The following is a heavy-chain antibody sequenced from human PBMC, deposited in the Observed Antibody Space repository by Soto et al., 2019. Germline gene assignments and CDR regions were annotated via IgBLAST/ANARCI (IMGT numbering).Heavy chain of an antibody. CDR2: ISADDGNT. CDR3: ATEIVDTAMGLYYYYGMDV. J-gene: IGHJ6*02. V-gene: IGHV1-18*01. Sequence: ASVKVSCKASGYTFTSYGISWVRQAPGQGLEWMGWISADDGNTIYAQKFQGRVTMTKDTSTDTAYMELSSLRSEDTAVYYCATEIVDTAMGLYYYYGMDVWGQGTTVTVSS. D-gene: IGHD5-18*01. CDR1: GYTFTSYG.